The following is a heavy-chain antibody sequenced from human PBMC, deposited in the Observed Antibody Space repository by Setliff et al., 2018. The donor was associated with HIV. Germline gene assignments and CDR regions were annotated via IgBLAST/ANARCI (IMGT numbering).Heavy chain of an antibody. J-gene: IGHJ6*02. CDR3: ARVAHSSSYHYYGMDV. D-gene: IGHD6-19*01. Sequence: SVKVSCKASGGTFSSYGISWVRQAPGQGLEWMGAIIPMFGTGFYAQKFQGRVTITTDESRTTSYMELSSLRFDDTAVYFCARVAHSSSYHYYGMDVWGQGTTVTV. CDR1: GGTFSSYG. V-gene: IGHV1-69*05. CDR2: IIPMFGTG.